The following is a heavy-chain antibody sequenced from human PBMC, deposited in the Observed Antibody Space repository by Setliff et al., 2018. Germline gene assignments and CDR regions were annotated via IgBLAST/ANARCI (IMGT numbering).Heavy chain of an antibody. Sequence: SETLSLTCDVSGYSISSGYCWGWIRQPPGKGLEWIGSVYYSGYTYYNPSLQSRVTISVDMSKNQFSMKLTSVTAADTAVYYCARVDFTMIQGVLGLWGQGTLVTVSS. CDR1: GYSISSGYC. V-gene: IGHV4-38-2*01. CDR2: VYYSGYT. J-gene: IGHJ1*01. D-gene: IGHD3-10*01. CDR3: ARVDFTMIQGVLGL.